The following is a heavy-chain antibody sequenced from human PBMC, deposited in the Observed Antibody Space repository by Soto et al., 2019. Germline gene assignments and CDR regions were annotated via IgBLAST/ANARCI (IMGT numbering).Heavy chain of an antibody. D-gene: IGHD2-2*01. CDR1: GYTFTSYG. CDR2: VNAYNGNT. Sequence: RASVKVSCKASGYTFTSYGISWVRQAPGQGLEWMGWVNAYNGNTNYAQKFQGWVTMTRDTSISTAYMELSRLRSDDTAVYYCARSAVPIVVVPAARSWFDPWGQGTLVTVSS. J-gene: IGHJ5*02. CDR3: ARSAVPIVVVPAARSWFDP. V-gene: IGHV1-18*01.